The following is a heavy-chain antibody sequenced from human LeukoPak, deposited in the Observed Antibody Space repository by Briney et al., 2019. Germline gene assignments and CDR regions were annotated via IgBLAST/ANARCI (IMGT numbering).Heavy chain of an antibody. V-gene: IGHV3-7*01. J-gene: IGHJ2*01. CDR2: IKQDGSDK. Sequence: GGTLRLSCSASGFTFTTYGMNWVRQAPGKGLEWVANIKQDGSDKYYVDSVKGRFTISRDNAKNSLYLQMNSLRAEDTAVYYCARTENYCSGGSCTRNWYFALWGRGTLVTVSS. CDR3: ARTENYCSGGSCTRNWYFAL. CDR1: GFTFTTYG. D-gene: IGHD2-15*01.